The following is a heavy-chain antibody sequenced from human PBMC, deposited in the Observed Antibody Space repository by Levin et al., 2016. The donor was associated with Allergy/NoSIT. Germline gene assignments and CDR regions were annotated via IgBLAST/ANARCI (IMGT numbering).Heavy chain of an antibody. CDR2: MNPNSGNT. V-gene: IGHV1-8*01. CDR3: ARRCSGGSCYRGPNYYYYGMDV. Sequence: ASVKVSCKASGYTFTSYDINWVRQATGQGLEWMGWMNPNSGNTGYAQKFQGRVTITADKSTSTAYMELSSLRSEDTAVYYCARRCSGGSCYRGPNYYYYGMDVWGQGTTVTVSS. CDR1: GYTFTSYD. J-gene: IGHJ6*02. D-gene: IGHD2-15*01.